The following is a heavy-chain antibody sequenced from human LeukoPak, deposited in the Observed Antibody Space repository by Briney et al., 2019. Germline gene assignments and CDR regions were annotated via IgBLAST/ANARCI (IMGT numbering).Heavy chain of an antibody. D-gene: IGHD2-8*01. CDR1: GYTFTSYG. CDR2: ISGYNGNT. CDR3: ARGVPLGYCTYGVCYPPYYFDY. J-gene: IGHJ4*02. Sequence: ASVKVSCKASGYTFTSYGINWVRQAPGQGLEWMGWISGYNGNTNYAQKLQGRLTMTTDTSTTTAYMDLSSLSSEDTAVYYCARGVPLGYCTYGVCYPPYYFDYWGQGTLVTASS. V-gene: IGHV1-18*01.